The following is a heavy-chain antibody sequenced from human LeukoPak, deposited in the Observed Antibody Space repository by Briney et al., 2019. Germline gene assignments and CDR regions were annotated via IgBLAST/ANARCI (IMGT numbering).Heavy chain of an antibody. CDR1: GGSISGYY. Sequence: SETLSLTCNVSGGSISGYYWSWIRQPPGKGLEWIGYIYYSGSTYYNPSLKSRVTISVDTSKNQFSLKLSSVTAADTAVYYCARVTALVAASYYFDYWGQGTLVTVSS. J-gene: IGHJ4*02. CDR2: IYYSGST. D-gene: IGHD2-15*01. CDR3: ARVTALVAASYYFDY. V-gene: IGHV4-59*06.